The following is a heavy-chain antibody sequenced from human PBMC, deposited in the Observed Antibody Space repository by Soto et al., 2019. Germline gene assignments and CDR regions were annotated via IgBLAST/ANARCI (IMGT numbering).Heavy chain of an antibody. CDR3: ATCSSIKGLVTCGTFDY. CDR1: GGSFSGYY. CDR2: INHSGST. D-gene: IGHD6-6*01. Sequence: SETLSLTCAVYGGSFSGYYWSWIRQPPGKGLEWIGEINHSGSTNYNPSLKSRVTISVDTSKNQFSLKLSSVTAADTAVYYCATCSSIKGLVTCGTFDYWGQGTLVTVSS. J-gene: IGHJ4*02. V-gene: IGHV4-34*01.